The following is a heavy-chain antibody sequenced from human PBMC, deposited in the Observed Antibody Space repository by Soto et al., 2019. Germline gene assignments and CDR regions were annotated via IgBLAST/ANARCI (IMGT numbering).Heavy chain of an antibody. CDR1: GFTFSSYA. Sequence: EVQLLESGGGLVQPGGSLRLSCAASGFTFSSYAMSWVRQAPGKGLEWVSVIRTTGTSTYYADSVKGRFTVSRDNSYNTVFLQMNSLRPDDTAVYYCAKGGDVWGSYHAGFQQWGQGTLVIVSS. D-gene: IGHD3-16*02. CDR2: IRTTGTST. CDR3: AKGGDVWGSYHAGFQQ. V-gene: IGHV3-23*01. J-gene: IGHJ1*01.